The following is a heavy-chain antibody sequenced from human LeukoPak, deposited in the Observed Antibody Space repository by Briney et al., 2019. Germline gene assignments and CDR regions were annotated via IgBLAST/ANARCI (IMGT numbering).Heavy chain of an antibody. J-gene: IGHJ4*02. V-gene: IGHV3-30*18. D-gene: IGHD1-26*01. Sequence: PGGSLRLSCAASGFTFSSYGMHWVRQAPGKGLEWVAVISYDGSNKYYADSVKGRFTISRDNSKNTLYLQMNSLRAEDTDVYYCAKEDSGSYDAHDYWGQGTLVTVSS. CDR2: ISYDGSNK. CDR1: GFTFSSYG. CDR3: AKEDSGSYDAHDY.